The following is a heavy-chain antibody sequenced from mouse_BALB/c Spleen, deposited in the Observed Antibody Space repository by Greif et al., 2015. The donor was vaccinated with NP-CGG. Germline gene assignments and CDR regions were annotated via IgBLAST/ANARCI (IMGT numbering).Heavy chain of an antibody. V-gene: IGHV1S81*02. CDR2: INPSNGGT. Sequence: QVQLQQSGAELVKPGASVKLSCKASGYTFTSYYMYWVKQRPGRGLEWIGEINPSNGGTNFNEKFKSKATLTVDKSSSTAYMQLSSLTSEDSAVYYCTRSGYGYYFDYWGQGTTLTVSP. CDR1: GYTFTSYY. D-gene: IGHD2-2*01. J-gene: IGHJ2*01. CDR3: TRSGYGYYFDY.